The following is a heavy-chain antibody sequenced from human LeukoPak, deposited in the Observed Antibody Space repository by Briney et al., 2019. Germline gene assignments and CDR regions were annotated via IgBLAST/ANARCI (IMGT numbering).Heavy chain of an antibody. D-gene: IGHD6-13*01. J-gene: IGHJ3*02. V-gene: IGHV4-30-4*01. CDR2: IYYSGST. Sequence: SETLSLTCTVSGGSISRGDSYWSWIRQPPGKGLEWIGHIYYSGSTYYNPSLRSRVAISLDTSENQFSLKLSSVTAADTAVYYCARHAGGIAGGAFDIWGQGTMVTVSS. CDR3: ARHAGGIAGGAFDI. CDR1: GGSISRGDSY.